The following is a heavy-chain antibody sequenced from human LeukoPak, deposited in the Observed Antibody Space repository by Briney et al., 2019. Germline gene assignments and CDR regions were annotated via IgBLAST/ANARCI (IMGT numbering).Heavy chain of an antibody. J-gene: IGHJ4*02. CDR3: AKYSDSTGAHYFDY. V-gene: IGHV3-23*01. Sequence: GGSLRLSCAASGFTFSSYAMTWVRQAPGKGLEWVSTISGSGANTYYADSAKGRFTISRDNSKNTLSLQMNSLRVEDTALYYCAKYSDSTGAHYFDYWGQGTLVTVSS. CDR2: ISGSGANT. CDR1: GFTFSSYA. D-gene: IGHD2/OR15-2a*01.